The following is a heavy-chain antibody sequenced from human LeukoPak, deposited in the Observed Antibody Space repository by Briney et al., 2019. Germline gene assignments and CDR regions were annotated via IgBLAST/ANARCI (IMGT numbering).Heavy chain of an antibody. J-gene: IGHJ4*02. Sequence: GGSLRLSCAASGITFSSYAMSWVRQAPGKGLEWVSAISGSGGSTYYADSVKGRFTISRDNSKNTLYLQMNSLRAEDTAVYYCATMVTSPTYYYDSSGYEDYWGQGTLVTVSS. D-gene: IGHD3-22*01. CDR3: ATMVTSPTYYYDSSGYEDY. V-gene: IGHV3-23*01. CDR2: ISGSGGST. CDR1: GITFSSYA.